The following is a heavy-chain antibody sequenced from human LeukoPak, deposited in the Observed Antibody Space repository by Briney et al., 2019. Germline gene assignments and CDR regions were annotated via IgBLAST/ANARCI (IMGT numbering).Heavy chain of an antibody. D-gene: IGHD2-2*01. CDR2: INPKSGGT. CDR1: GYTLTDYY. CDR3: ARGDCSGATCYDLFDV. J-gene: IGHJ3*01. V-gene: IGHV1-2*02. Sequence: ASVKVSCKASGYTLTDYYIHWVRQAPGQGLEWMGWINPKSGGTDSAQKFQGRVTMTRDTSLSSAYVELSRLSSDDTAVYYCARGDCSGATCYDLFDVWGQGTKVTVSS.